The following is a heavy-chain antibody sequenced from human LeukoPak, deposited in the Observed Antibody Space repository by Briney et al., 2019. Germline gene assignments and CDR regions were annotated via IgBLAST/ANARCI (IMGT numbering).Heavy chain of an antibody. D-gene: IGHD3-10*01. J-gene: IGHJ3*02. V-gene: IGHV4-34*01. CDR1: GGSISSYY. Sequence: SETLSLTCTVSGGSISSYYWSWIRQPPGKGLEWIGEINHSGSTNYNPSLKSRVTISVDTSKNQFSLKLTSVTAADTAVYYCAESWGSGSYHDAFDIWGQGTMVTVSS. CDR2: INHSGST. CDR3: AESWGSGSYHDAFDI.